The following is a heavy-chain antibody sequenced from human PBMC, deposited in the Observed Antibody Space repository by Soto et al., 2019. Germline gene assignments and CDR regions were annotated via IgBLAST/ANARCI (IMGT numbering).Heavy chain of an antibody. CDR1: GGTFSSYS. CDR3: AIGSTYSGEFEF. J-gene: IGHJ4*02. V-gene: IGHV1-69*01. CDR2: FVPLVGTA. D-gene: IGHD1-26*01. Sequence: QVQLVQSGAEVKKPGSSVKVSCKASGGTFSSYSITWVRQAPGQALEWMGGFVPLVGTANYAQKFQGRLTITAGESASTAYMDLSSLRSDDTAIYYCAIGSTYSGEFEFWGQGSLVTVSS.